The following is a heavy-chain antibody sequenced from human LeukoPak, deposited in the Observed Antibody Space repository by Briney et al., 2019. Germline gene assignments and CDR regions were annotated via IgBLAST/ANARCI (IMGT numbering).Heavy chain of an antibody. V-gene: IGHV4-59*01. D-gene: IGHD2-15*01. J-gene: IGHJ6*04. Sequence: SETLSLTRTFSGDPISSYYWRWVPQPRGKGLVWVGYIYYSGSNNYNPSLKSRVTISVDTHKNQFSLQLSSVTAADTAVYYCARVLNDCSGGSCYVGLSDYYYCGMDLWGKGTTVTVSS. CDR3: ARVLNDCSGGSCYVGLSDYYYCGMDL. CDR2: IYYSGSN. CDR1: GDPISSYY.